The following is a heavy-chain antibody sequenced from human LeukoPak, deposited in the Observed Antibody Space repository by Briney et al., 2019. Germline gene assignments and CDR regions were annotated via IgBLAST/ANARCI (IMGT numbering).Heavy chain of an antibody. V-gene: IGHV1-8*01. D-gene: IGHD4-17*01. J-gene: IGHJ5*02. Sequence: ASVKVSCKASGYTFTSYDINWVRQATGQGLEWMGWMNPNSGNTGYAQKFQGRVTMTTDTSTSTAYMELRSLRSDDTPVYYCARDYGDYAPWFDPWGQGTLVTVSS. CDR2: MNPNSGNT. CDR3: ARDYGDYAPWFDP. CDR1: GYTFTSYD.